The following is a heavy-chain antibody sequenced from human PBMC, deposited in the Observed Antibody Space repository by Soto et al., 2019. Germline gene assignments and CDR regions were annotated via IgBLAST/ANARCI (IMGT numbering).Heavy chain of an antibody. Sequence: HLGGSLRLSCAASGFTFSSYWMHWVRQAPGKGLVWVAGIKYDGSNKDYADSVKGRFTISRDNAKNSLYLQMNSLRDEDTAVYYCAKTYPNDYWGQGTLVTVSS. V-gene: IGHV3-33*08. J-gene: IGHJ4*02. CDR3: AKTYPNDY. CDR2: IKYDGSNK. CDR1: GFTFSSYW. D-gene: IGHD2-21*01.